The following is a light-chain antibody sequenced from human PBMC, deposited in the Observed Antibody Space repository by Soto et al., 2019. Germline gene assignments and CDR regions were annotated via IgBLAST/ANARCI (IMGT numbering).Light chain of an antibody. CDR1: QSVSSS. J-gene: IGKJ2*01. Sequence: EILMTQSPATLSVSPGERATLSCRASQSVSSSLAWYQQKPGQAPRLLIYDASTRATGIPARFSGSGSGTEFTLTICSLQSEDFAVYYCQQYNNWPPYTFGQGTKLEIK. CDR2: DAS. V-gene: IGKV3-15*01. CDR3: QQYNNWPPYT.